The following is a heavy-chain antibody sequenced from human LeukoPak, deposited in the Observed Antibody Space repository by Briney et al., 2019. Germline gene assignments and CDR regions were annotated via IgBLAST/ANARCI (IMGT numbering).Heavy chain of an antibody. CDR1: GFTFSSYW. V-gene: IGHV3-74*01. CDR3: ARVLMGLGMDV. D-gene: IGHD2-8*01. J-gene: IGHJ6*02. Sequence: PGGSLRLSCAASGFTFSSYWMHWVRQAPGKGLVWVSRIKNDGSTTTYADSVKGRFTISRDNAKNSLYLQMNSLRAEDTAVYYCARVLMGLGMDVWGQGTTVTVSS. CDR2: IKNDGSTT.